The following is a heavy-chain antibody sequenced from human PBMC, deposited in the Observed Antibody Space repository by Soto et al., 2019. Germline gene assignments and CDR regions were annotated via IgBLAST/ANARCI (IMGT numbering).Heavy chain of an antibody. D-gene: IGHD6-13*01. CDR1: GYTFTSYA. Sequence: ASVKVSCKASGYTFTSYAMHWVRQAPGQRLEWMGWINAGNGNTKYSQKFQGRVTITRDTSASTAYMELSSLRSEDTAVYYCARGHGIAAAGRPYYFDYWGQGTLVTVSS. CDR3: ARGHGIAAAGRPYYFDY. CDR2: INAGNGNT. J-gene: IGHJ4*02. V-gene: IGHV1-3*01.